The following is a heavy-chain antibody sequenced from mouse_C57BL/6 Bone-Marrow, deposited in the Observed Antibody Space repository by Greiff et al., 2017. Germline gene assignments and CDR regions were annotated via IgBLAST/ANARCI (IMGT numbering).Heavy chain of an antibody. V-gene: IGHV5-6*01. D-gene: IGHD2-1*01. J-gene: IGHJ3*01. CDR2: ISSGGSYT. Sequence: EVQRVESGGDLVKPGGSLKLSCAASGFTFSSYGMSWVRQTPDKRLEWVATISSGGSYTYYPDSVKGRFTISRDNAKNTLYLQMSSLKSEDTAMYYCARPGNYAWFAYWGQGTLVTVSA. CDR3: ARPGNYAWFAY. CDR1: GFTFSSYG.